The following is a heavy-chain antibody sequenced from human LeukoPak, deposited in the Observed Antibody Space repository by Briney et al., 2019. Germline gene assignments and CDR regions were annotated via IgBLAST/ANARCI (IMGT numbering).Heavy chain of an antibody. CDR3: ASFTIFGPYYYYYYMDV. Sequence: GSLRLSCAASGLTFSSYWMSWVRQAPGKGLEWVANIKQDGSEKYYVDSVKGRFTIPRDNAKNSLYLQMNSLRAEDTAVYYCASFTIFGPYYYYYYMDVWGKGTTVTVSS. D-gene: IGHD3-3*01. V-gene: IGHV3-7*01. CDR1: GLTFSSYW. CDR2: IKQDGSEK. J-gene: IGHJ6*03.